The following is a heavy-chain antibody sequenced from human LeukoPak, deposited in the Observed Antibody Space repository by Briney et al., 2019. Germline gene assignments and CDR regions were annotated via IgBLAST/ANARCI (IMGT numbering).Heavy chain of an antibody. Sequence: GGSLRLSCAASGFTFDDYAMHWVRQAPGKGLEWVSLISGDGGSTYYADSVKGRFTISRDNSRNSLYLQMNSLRTEDNALYYCAKDASRYNWNYAGGTNWFDPWGQGTLVTVSS. J-gene: IGHJ5*02. D-gene: IGHD1-7*01. CDR1: GFTFDDYA. CDR3: AKDASRYNWNYAGGTNWFDP. CDR2: ISGDGGST. V-gene: IGHV3-43*02.